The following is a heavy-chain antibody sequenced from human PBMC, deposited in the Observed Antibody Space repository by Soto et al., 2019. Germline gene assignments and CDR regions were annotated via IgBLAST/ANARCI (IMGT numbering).Heavy chain of an antibody. CDR1: GFTFSSYA. J-gene: IGHJ6*02. CDR3: VNLVINYYYYGMDV. D-gene: IGHD2-21*01. CDR2: ISSNGGST. V-gene: IGHV3-64D*06. Sequence: GGSLRLSCSASGFTFSSYAMHWVRQAPGKGLEYVSAISSNGGSTYYADSVKGRFPISRDNSKNTLYLQMSTLRAEDTAVYYCVNLVINYYYYGMDVWGQGTTVTVSS.